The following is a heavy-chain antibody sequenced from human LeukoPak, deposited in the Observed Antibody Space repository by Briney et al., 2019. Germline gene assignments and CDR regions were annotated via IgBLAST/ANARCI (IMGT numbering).Heavy chain of an antibody. J-gene: IGHJ4*02. Sequence: SETLSLTCTVSGGSISSGSYYWGWIRQPPGKGLEWTGSIYYSGSTYYNPSLKSRIPISGDTSKNPFSLKLSSVTAADTAVYYCARHGRGYYDSSGYYYDSFDYWGQGNLVTVSS. CDR1: GGSISSGSYY. V-gene: IGHV4-39*01. CDR2: IYYSGST. D-gene: IGHD3-22*01. CDR3: ARHGRGYYDSSGYYYDSFDY.